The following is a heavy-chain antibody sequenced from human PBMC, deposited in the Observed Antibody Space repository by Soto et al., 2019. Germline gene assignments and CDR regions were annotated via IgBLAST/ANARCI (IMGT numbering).Heavy chain of an antibody. CDR3: ARSTVRGLWYFDY. V-gene: IGHV1-69*13. CDR2: IIPIFGTA. Sequence: ASVKVSCKASGGTFSSYAISWVRQAPGQGLEWMGGIIPIFGTANYAQKFQGRVTITADESTSTAYMELSSLRSEDTAVYYCARSTVRGLWYFDYWGQGTLVTVSS. D-gene: IGHD3-10*01. CDR1: GGTFSSYA. J-gene: IGHJ4*02.